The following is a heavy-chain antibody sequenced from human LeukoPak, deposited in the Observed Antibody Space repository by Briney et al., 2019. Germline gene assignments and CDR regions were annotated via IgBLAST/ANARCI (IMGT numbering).Heavy chain of an antibody. CDR1: GFTFDEYN. CDR3: VKDRSTSGVSEFDC. D-gene: IGHD1-1*01. CDR2: ISWDGSST. J-gene: IGHJ4*02. V-gene: IGHV3-43*01. Sequence: GGSLRLSCAACGFTFDEYNMHWVRQAPGKGLEWLSFISWDGSSTYYVDSVKGRFIISRDNRKNSLYLQMNSLRTEDTALYYCVKDRSTSGVSEFDCWGQGTLVTVSS.